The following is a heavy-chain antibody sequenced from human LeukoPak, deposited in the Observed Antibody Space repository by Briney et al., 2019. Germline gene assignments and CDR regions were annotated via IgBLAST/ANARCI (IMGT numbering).Heavy chain of an antibody. D-gene: IGHD3-16*01. CDR2: ISSSSGYI. CDR3: ARDRGGY. Sequence: KTGGSLRLSCAASGFTFSSYSMNWVRQAPGKGLEWVSSISSSSGYIYYADSVKGRFTISRDNAKNSLYLQMNSLRAEDTAVYYCARDRGGYWGQGTLVTVSS. V-gene: IGHV3-21*01. J-gene: IGHJ4*02. CDR1: GFTFSSYS.